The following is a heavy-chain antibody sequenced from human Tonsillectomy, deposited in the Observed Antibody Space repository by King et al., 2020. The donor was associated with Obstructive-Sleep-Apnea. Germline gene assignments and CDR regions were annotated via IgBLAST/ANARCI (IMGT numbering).Heavy chain of an antibody. V-gene: IGHV4-39*07. D-gene: IGHD3-22*01. Sequence: QLQLQESGPGLVKRSETLSLTCTVSGGSIRSSDYYWDWIRQAPGKGLEWIGSIFYIGSTFYNPSLKTRVTVSVGTSNNQFSLKLTSVTAADTAVYYCARRPSVYYSDSSGHFDHWGQGTLVTVSS. CDR1: GGSIRSSDYY. CDR3: ARRPSVYYSDSSGHFDH. CDR2: IFYIGST. J-gene: IGHJ4*02.